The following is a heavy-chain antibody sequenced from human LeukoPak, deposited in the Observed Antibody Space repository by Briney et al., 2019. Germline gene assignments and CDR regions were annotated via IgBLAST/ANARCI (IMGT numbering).Heavy chain of an antibody. Sequence: SETLSLTCAVYGGSLSGYYWSWIRQPPGKGLEWIGEINHSGSTNYNPSLKSRVTISVDTSKNQFSLKLSSVAAADTAVYYCARRATSVGLDYYYMDVWGKGTTVTVSS. CDR1: GGSLSGYY. V-gene: IGHV4-34*01. CDR3: ARRATSVGLDYYYMDV. J-gene: IGHJ6*03. D-gene: IGHD5-12*01. CDR2: INHSGST.